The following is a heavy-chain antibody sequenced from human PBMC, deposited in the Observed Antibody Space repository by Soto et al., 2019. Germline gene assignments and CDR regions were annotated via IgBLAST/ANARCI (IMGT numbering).Heavy chain of an antibody. D-gene: IGHD5-12*01. CDR2: INAGNGNT. Sequence: GASVKVSCKASGYTFTSYAMHWVRQAPGQRLEWMGWINAGNGNTKYSQKFQGRVTITRDTSASTAYMELSSLRSEDTAVYYCASGYSGYDFGIPLLDYWGQGTLVTVS. V-gene: IGHV1-3*01. CDR1: GYTFTSYA. CDR3: ASGYSGYDFGIPLLDY. J-gene: IGHJ4*02.